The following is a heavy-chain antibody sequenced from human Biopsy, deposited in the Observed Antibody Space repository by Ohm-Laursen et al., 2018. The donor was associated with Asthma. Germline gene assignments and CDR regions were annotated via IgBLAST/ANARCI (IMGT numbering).Heavy chain of an antibody. CDR1: GYSLTDLS. CDR3: ARCQVGYSSGWSLLLKKIYYSGMDV. V-gene: IGHV1-69*13. CDR2: IMTVFGTT. J-gene: IGHJ6*02. Sequence: SVKVSCKISGYSLTDLSTHWVRQAPGQGLEWLGGIMTVFGTTNYAQKFQGRVTITADESTSTAYMEVTSLRSEDTAIYYCARCQVGYSSGWSLLLKKIYYSGMDVWGQGTAVTVSS. D-gene: IGHD6-19*01.